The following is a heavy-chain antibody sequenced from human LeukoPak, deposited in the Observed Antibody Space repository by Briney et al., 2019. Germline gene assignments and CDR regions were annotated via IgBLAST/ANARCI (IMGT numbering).Heavy chain of an antibody. D-gene: IGHD2-15*01. CDR1: GGSISSGDYY. CDR2: IYYSGST. V-gene: IGHV4-30-4*01. CDR3: ARGGLSSTGSDDAFDI. J-gene: IGHJ3*02. Sequence: PSETLSLICTVSGGSISSGDYYWSWIRQPPGKGLEWIGYIYYSGSTYYNPSLKSRVTISVDTSKNQFSLKLSSVTAADTAVYYCARGGLSSTGSDDAFDIWGQGTMVTVSS.